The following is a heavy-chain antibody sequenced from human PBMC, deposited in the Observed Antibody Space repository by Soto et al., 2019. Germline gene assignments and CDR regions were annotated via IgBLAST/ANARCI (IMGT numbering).Heavy chain of an antibody. J-gene: IGHJ5*02. D-gene: IGHD3-16*01. CDR2: ISGSGGST. CDR1: GFTSSNSA. V-gene: IGHV3-23*01. CDR3: AKVGGETDLNWFDP. Sequence: EVQLLESGGGLVQPGESLRLSCAASGFTSSNSAMSWVRQAPGKGLEWVSGISGSGGSTYYADSVKGRFTISRDNSKYTLYLQMNCLRAEDTAVYYCAKVGGETDLNWFDPWGRGTLVTVSS.